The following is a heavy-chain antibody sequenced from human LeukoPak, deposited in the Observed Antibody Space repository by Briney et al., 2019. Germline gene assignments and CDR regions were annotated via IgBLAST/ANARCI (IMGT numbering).Heavy chain of an antibody. CDR3: ARDQKYGDYSLDY. CDR2: ISSSSSTI. Sequence: GGSLRLSCAASGFTFSSYSMNWVRQAPGKGLEWVSYISSSSSTICYADSVKGRFTISRDNAKNSLYLQMNSLRAEDTAVYYCARDQKYGDYSLDYWGQGTLVTVSS. D-gene: IGHD4-17*01. J-gene: IGHJ4*02. V-gene: IGHV3-48*01. CDR1: GFTFSSYS.